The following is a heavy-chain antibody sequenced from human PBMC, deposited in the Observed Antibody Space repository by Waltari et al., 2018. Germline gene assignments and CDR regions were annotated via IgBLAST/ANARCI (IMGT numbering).Heavy chain of an antibody. CDR1: GFTFSTFA. J-gene: IGHJ4*02. Sequence: EVQLLESGGGLVQPGGSLRLSCAASGFTFSTFAMSWVRQAPGKGLEWVSGIHESGGNTYYADSVKGRFTISRDNSKNTLYLQMNSLRAEDTAIYYCAKDSSYYDFWSALEYWGQGTLVTVSS. D-gene: IGHD3-3*01. V-gene: IGHV3-23*01. CDR3: AKDSSYYDFWSALEY. CDR2: IHESGGNT.